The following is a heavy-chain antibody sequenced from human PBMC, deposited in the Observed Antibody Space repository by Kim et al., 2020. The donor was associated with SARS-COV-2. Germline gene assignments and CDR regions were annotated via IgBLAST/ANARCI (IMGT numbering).Heavy chain of an antibody. CDR1: GGAVNSGGYY. J-gene: IGHJ4*02. D-gene: IGHD4-17*01. Sequence: SETLSLTCSVSGGAVNSGGYYWSWIRQFPGRGLEWIGYIYYSATTYYNPSLKSRASISVDTSKNQISLRLSFVTAADTAIYYCASLPQFDFDDHVVARDFWGQGTLVTVSA. V-gene: IGHV4-31*03. CDR2: IYYSATT. CDR3: ASLPQFDFDDHVVARDF.